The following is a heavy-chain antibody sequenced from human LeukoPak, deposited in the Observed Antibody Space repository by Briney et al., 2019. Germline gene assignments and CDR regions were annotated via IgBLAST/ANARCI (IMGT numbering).Heavy chain of an antibody. D-gene: IGHD1-1*01. Sequence: GGSLRLSCSASGFTFSNYAMAWVRQAPGKGLEYVTAISNNGVSTYYADSVKGRFTISRDNSKSTLYLQMNSLRAEDTAVYYCAMNWNCDYWGQGTLVTVSS. V-gene: IGHV3-64*04. CDR2: ISNNGVST. CDR3: AMNWNCDY. CDR1: GFTFSNYA. J-gene: IGHJ4*02.